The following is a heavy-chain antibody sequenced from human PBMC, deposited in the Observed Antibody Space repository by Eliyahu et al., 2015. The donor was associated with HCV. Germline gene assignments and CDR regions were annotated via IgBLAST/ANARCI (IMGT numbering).Heavy chain of an antibody. CDR1: GGSITTYY. J-gene: IGHJ5*02. CDR2: IXYSGST. CDR3: ASGGGGIAVAGTGGWFDP. Sequence: QVQLQESGPGLVKPSETLSLTCTVXGGSITTYYXSWIRQPPEKXXEWIGYIXYSGSTXYNPXLKSRVTISIDTSKNQFSLNLTSVTPADTAVYYCASGGGGIAVAGTGGWFDPWGQGTLVTVSS. V-gene: IGHV4-59*01. D-gene: IGHD6-19*01.